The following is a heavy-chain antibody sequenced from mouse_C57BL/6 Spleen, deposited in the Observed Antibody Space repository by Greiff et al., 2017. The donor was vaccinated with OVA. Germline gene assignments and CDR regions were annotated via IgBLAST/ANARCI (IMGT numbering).Heavy chain of an antibody. CDR3: TRRGDYDYDADYAMDY. Sequence: QQSGTVLARPGASVKMSCKTSGYTFTSYWMHWVKQRPGQGLEWIGAIYPGNSDTSYNQKFKGKAKLTAVTSASTAYMELSSLTNEDSAVYYCTRRGDYDYDADYAMDYWGQGTSVTVSS. J-gene: IGHJ4*01. D-gene: IGHD2-4*01. V-gene: IGHV1-5*01. CDR2: IYPGNSDT. CDR1: GYTFTSYW.